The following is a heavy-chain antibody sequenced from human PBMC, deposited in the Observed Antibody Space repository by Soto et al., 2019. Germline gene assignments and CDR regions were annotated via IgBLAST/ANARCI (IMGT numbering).Heavy chain of an antibody. Sequence: PSETLSLTCAVYGGSFSGYYWSWIRQPPGKGLEWIGEINHSGSTNYNPSLKSRVTISVDTSKNQFSLKLSSVTAADTAVYYCASQRGRDGYNFWGQGTLVTVSS. J-gene: IGHJ4*02. V-gene: IGHV4-34*01. D-gene: IGHD5-12*01. CDR1: GGSFSGYY. CDR3: ASQRGRDGYNF. CDR2: INHSGST.